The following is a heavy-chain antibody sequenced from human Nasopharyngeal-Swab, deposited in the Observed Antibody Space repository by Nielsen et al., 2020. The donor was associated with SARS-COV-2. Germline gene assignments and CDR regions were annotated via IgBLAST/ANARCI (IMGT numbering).Heavy chain of an antibody. CDR2: IWSDGSNK. D-gene: IGHD1-26*01. CDR1: GFTFSSHG. CDR3: ARDGMGGYPLYSFDS. Sequence: GGSLRLSCAASGFTFSSHGMHWVRQAPGKGLEWVAVIWSDGSNKIYTDSVKGRFTFSRDNSKNTLYLQMNSPRAEDTAVYYCARDGMGGYPLYSFDSWGQGTLVTVSS. J-gene: IGHJ4*02. V-gene: IGHV3-33*01.